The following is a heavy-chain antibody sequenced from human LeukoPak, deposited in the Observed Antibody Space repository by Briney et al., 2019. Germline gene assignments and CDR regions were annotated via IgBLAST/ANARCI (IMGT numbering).Heavy chain of an antibody. Sequence: GGSLRLSCAASGFTFSGYAMHWVRQAPGKGLEWVAIISYDGSNKYYADSVKGRFTISRDNSKNTLYLQMNSLRAEDTAVYYCARDTNWNFDYWGQGTLVTVSS. J-gene: IGHJ4*02. CDR2: ISYDGSNK. CDR1: GFTFSGYA. V-gene: IGHV3-30-3*01. CDR3: ARDTNWNFDY. D-gene: IGHD1-1*01.